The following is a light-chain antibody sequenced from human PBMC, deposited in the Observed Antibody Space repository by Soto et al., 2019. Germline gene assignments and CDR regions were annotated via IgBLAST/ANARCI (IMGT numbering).Light chain of an antibody. CDR1: QSFTGM. V-gene: IGKV1-5*01. Sequence: DIQMTQSPSTLSASVGDRVTITCRASQSFTGMLAWYQQKRGKAPKLLIYDASSLESGVPSRFSGSGSGTEFTLTISSLQPDDFATYYCQQYHSYSTFGQGTKLEIK. CDR3: QQYHSYST. J-gene: IGKJ2*01. CDR2: DAS.